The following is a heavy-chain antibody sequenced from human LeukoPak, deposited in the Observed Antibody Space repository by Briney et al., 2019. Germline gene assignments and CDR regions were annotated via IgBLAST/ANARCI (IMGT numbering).Heavy chain of an antibody. Sequence: ASVKVSCKASGYTFTGYYMHWVRQAPGQGLEWMGWINPNSGGTNYAQKFQGRVTMTRDTSISTAYMELSRLRSDDTAVYYCARDRVVRGVSGNWFDPWGQGTLVTVSS. CDR3: ARDRVVRGVSGNWFDP. V-gene: IGHV1-2*02. CDR1: GYTFTGYY. J-gene: IGHJ5*02. CDR2: INPNSGGT. D-gene: IGHD3-10*01.